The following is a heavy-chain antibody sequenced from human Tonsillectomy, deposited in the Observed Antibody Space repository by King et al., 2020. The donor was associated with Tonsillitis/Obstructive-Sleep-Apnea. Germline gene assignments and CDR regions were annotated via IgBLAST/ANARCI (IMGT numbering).Heavy chain of an antibody. CDR3: ARTYYDFWSGYYGNWFDP. J-gene: IGHJ5*02. Sequence: VQLQESGPGLVKPSGTLSLTCAVSGGSISSSNWWSWVRQPPGKGLEWIGEIYHSGSTNYNPSLKSRVTISVDKSKNQFSLKLSSVTAADTAVYYFARTYYDFWSGYYGNWFDPWGQGTLVTVSS. CDR1: GGSISSSNW. D-gene: IGHD3-3*01. V-gene: IGHV4-4*02. CDR2: IYHSGST.